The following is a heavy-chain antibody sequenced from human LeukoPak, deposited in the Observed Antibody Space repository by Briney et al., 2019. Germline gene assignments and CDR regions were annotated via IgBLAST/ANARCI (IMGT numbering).Heavy chain of an antibody. V-gene: IGHV1-2*02. J-gene: IGHJ4*02. CDR1: GYTFTGYY. Sequence: ASVKVSCKASGYTFTGYYIHWVRQAPGQGLEWLGWINPNSGDTNYAQKFQGRVTMTRDTSISTAYMELSRLRSDDTAVYYCARTTFGQAAPTGWGQGTLVTVSS. CDR3: ARTTFGQAAPTG. D-gene: IGHD2/OR15-2a*01. CDR2: INPNSGDT.